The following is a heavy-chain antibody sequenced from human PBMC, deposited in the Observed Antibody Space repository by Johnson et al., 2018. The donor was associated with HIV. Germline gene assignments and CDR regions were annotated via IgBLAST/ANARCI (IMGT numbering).Heavy chain of an antibody. CDR1: GFTFSSYA. V-gene: IGHV3-23*04. J-gene: IGHJ3*02. CDR2: IYSGGST. Sequence: VQLVESGGGVVRPGGSLRLSCAASGFTFSSYAMSWVRQAPGKGLEWVSAIYSGGSTYYADSVRGRFTISRDNSKNTMFLQMNSLRAEDTAVYYCARDRARVIGKDAFDIWGQGTMVTVSS. D-gene: IGHD5-18*01. CDR3: ARDRARVIGKDAFDI.